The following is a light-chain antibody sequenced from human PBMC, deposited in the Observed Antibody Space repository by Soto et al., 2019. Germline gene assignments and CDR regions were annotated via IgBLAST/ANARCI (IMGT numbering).Light chain of an antibody. CDR1: SSNIGKNT. V-gene: IGLV1-44*01. J-gene: IGLJ1*01. CDR2: SNT. Sequence: QAVLTQRPSASGTPGQTVTISCSGSSSNIGKNTVNWYQHLPGTAPELLIYSNTQRPLGVPVRFSGSKSGTSASLAISGLQSDDEADYYCAVWDDSLYVFGSGTKVTVL. CDR3: AVWDDSLYV.